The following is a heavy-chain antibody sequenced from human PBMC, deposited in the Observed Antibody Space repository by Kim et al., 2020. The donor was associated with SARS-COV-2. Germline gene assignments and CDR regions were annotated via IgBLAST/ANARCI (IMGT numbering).Heavy chain of an antibody. V-gene: IGHV3-23*03. J-gene: IGHJ6*02. CDR2: IYSGGSST. CDR3: AKECSCYPGEYYYYGMDV. D-gene: IGHD2-15*01. Sequence: GGSLRLSCAASGFTFSSYAMSWVRQAPGKGLEWVSVIYSGGSSTYYADSVKGRFTISRDNSKKTLYLQMNSLRAEDTAVYYCAKECSCYPGEYYYYGMDVWGQGTTVTVSS. CDR1: GFTFSSYA.